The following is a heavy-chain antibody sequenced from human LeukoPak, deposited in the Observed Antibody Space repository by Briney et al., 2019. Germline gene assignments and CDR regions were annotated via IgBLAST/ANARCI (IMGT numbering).Heavy chain of an antibody. Sequence: GGSLRLSCAASGFTFSSYSMNWVRQAPGKGLEWVSYISSSSSTIYYADSVKGRFTISRDNAKNSLYLQMNSLRAEDTAVYYCASGIAARPVVYWGQGTLVTVSS. CDR3: ASGIAARPVVY. J-gene: IGHJ4*02. V-gene: IGHV3-48*04. D-gene: IGHD6-6*01. CDR1: GFTFSSYS. CDR2: ISSSSSTI.